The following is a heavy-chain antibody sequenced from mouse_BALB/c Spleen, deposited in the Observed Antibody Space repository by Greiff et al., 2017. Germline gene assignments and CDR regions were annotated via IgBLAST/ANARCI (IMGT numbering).Heavy chain of an antibody. D-gene: IGHD2-2*01. J-gene: IGHJ4*01. CDR3: AREDGYGMDY. CDR1: GFTFSSFG. CDR2: ISSGSSTI. Sequence: EVQGVESGGGLVQPGGSRKLSCAASGFTFSSFGMHWVRQAPEKGLEWVAYISSGSSTIYYADTVKGRFTISRDNPKNTLFLQMTSLRSEDTAMYYCAREDGYGMDYWGQGTSVTVSS. V-gene: IGHV5-17*02.